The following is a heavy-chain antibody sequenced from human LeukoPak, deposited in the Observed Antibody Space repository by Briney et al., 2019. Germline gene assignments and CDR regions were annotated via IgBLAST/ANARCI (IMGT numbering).Heavy chain of an antibody. CDR3: ARHVGASWFDP. D-gene: IGHD3-16*01. Sequence: SETLSLTCTVSGGSISSYYWSWIRQPPGKGLEWIGYIYTSGSTNYNPSLNSRVTISVDTSKNQFSLKLSSVTAADTAVYYCARHVGASWFDPWGQGTLVTVSS. CDR1: GGSISSYY. V-gene: IGHV4-4*09. J-gene: IGHJ5*02. CDR2: IYTSGST.